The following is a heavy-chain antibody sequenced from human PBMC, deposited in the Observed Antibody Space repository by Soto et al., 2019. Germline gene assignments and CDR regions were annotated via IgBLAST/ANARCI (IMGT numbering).Heavy chain of an antibody. V-gene: IGHV4-31*03. Sequence: PSETLSLTCTVSGGSISSGGYYWSWIRQHPGKGLEWIGYIYYSGSTYYNPSLKGRVTISVDTSKNQFSLKLSSVTAADTAVYYCAREGNNWNYVTSGYLGNWFDPWGQGTLVTVSS. D-gene: IGHD1-7*01. CDR3: AREGNNWNYVTSGYLGNWFDP. CDR2: IYYSGST. J-gene: IGHJ5*02. CDR1: GGSISSGGYY.